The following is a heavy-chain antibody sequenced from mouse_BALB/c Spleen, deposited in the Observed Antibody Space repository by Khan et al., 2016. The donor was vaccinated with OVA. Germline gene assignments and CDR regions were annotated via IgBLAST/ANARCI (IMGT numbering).Heavy chain of an antibody. CDR2: ISYSGST. D-gene: IGHD1-2*01. Sequence: VQLKQSGPGLVKPSQSLSLTCTVTGYSITSGYGWNWLRQFPGNKLEWMGYISYSGSTNYNPSLKSRIAITRDTSKNQFFLQLNYVTTEDTATYYCARTARRKYWGQGTTLTVSS. J-gene: IGHJ2*01. CDR1: GYSITSGYG. V-gene: IGHV3-2*02. CDR3: ARTARRKY.